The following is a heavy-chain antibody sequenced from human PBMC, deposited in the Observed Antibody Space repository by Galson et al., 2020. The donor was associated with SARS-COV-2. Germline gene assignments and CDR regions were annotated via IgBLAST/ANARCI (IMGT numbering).Heavy chain of an antibody. CDR3: ARNPYHFDSSAYPDY. V-gene: IGHV3-33*01. Sequence: SLKISCAASGFTFSSFGMHWVRQTPGKGLEWVAFIWYDGSEKYYADSVKGRFTISRDNSKNTLYLQMNSLRAEDTAMYYCARNPYHFDSSAYPDYWGQGTLVTVSS. D-gene: IGHD3-22*01. CDR1: GFTFSSFG. J-gene: IGHJ4*02. CDR2: IWYDGSEK.